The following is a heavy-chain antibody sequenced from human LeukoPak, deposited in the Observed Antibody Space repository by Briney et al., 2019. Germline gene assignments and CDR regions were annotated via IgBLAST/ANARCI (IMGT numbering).Heavy chain of an antibody. J-gene: IGHJ4*02. CDR3: ASRPPGYRSGLF. V-gene: IGHV1-3*01. CDR1: GYTYTTYN. D-gene: IGHD6-19*01. Sequence: ASVKVSCKASGYTYTTYNTHWVRQAPGQRLEWMGWINAGNGNTKYSQNFQDRLTITSDISASTAYLELSSLRSEDTAVYYCASRPPGYRSGLFWGQGTLVTVSS. CDR2: INAGNGNT.